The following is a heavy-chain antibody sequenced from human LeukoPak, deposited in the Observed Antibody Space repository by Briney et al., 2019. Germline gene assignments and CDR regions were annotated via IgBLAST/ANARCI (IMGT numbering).Heavy chain of an antibody. CDR2: IYHSGST. V-gene: IGHV4-39*07. J-gene: IGHJ4*02. CDR1: GGSISSSSYY. D-gene: IGHD3-10*01. CDR3: ARVGKGLVVRANYYFDY. Sequence: SETLSLTCTVSGGSISSSSYYWGWIRQPPGKGLEWIGSIYHSGSTYYNPSLKSRVTISVDTSKNQFSLKLSSVTAADTAVYYCARVGKGLVVRANYYFDYWGQGTRVTVSS.